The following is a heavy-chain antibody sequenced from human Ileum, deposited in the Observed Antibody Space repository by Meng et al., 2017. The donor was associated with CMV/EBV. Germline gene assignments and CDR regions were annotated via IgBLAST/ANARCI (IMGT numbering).Heavy chain of an antibody. CDR2: IYSSGST. J-gene: IGHJ4*02. CDR3: AKYFQN. CDR1: GDSISSGIYG. V-gene: IGHV4-61*02. Sequence: QVQLQESGPGLVKPSQTLSLTCTVSGDSISSGIYGWNWIRQPTGKGLEWIGRIYSSGSTNYNPSLKSRVTMSVDTSKNQFSLKMISVTAADTAVYYCAKYFQNWGQGTLVTVSS.